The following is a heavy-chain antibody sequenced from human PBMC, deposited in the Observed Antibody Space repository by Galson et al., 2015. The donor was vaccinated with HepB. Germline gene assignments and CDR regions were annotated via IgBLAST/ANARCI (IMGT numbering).Heavy chain of an antibody. CDR3: ARDHRTSGIVGASNWFDP. V-gene: IGHV1-46*01. J-gene: IGHJ5*02. CDR1: GYTFTSYY. Sequence: SVKVSCKASGYTFTSYYMHWVRQAPGQGLEWMGIINPSGGSTSYAQKFQGRVTMTRDTSTSTVYMELSSLRSEDTAVYYCARDHRTSGIVGASNWFDPWGQGTLVTVSS. D-gene: IGHD1-26*01. CDR2: INPSGGST.